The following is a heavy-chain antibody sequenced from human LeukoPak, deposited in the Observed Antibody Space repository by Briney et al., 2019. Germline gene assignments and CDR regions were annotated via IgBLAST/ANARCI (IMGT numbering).Heavy chain of an antibody. V-gene: IGHV1-69*10. CDR1: GGTLSSYS. CDR2: ILPNLGLA. Sequence: SVTVSCMASGGTLSSYSISWVRQAPGHGLEWPGGILPNLGLAKYAKKFRGSATITADKSTSTAYMGLSSLRSEDTAVYYCARGTTYYYDSSGSLTVYYYGMDVWGQGTTVTVSS. J-gene: IGHJ6*02. D-gene: IGHD3-22*01. CDR3: ARGTTYYYDSSGSLTVYYYGMDV.